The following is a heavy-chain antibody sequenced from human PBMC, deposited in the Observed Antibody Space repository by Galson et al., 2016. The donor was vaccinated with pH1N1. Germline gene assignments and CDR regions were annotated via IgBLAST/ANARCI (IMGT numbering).Heavy chain of an antibody. J-gene: IGHJ4*03. V-gene: IGHV5-51*01. CDR2: IYPGDSDP. D-gene: IGHD2-21*02. CDR1: GSIFIGHW. CDR3: ARLAHCSGDCYSMGPWGYFDF. Sequence: QSGAEVTKPGESLKISCKGSGSIFIGHWIAWVRQKPGNGLEWMGIIYPGDSDPRYSPSFAGQVTISADKSSNTAYLRWSSLKASDTAMYYCARLAHCSGDCYSMGPWGYFDFWGQGTLVAVSS.